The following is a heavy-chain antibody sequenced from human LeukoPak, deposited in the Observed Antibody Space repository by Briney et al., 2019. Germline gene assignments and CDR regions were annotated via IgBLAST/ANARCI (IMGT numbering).Heavy chain of an antibody. D-gene: IGHD1-26*01. V-gene: IGHV3-74*01. CDR3: AREIVGTHKSRFDP. CDR1: GFTFRTYW. J-gene: IGHJ5*02. CDR2: INTDGRST. Sequence: GGSLRLSCAASGFTFRTYWMHWVRQAPGKGLVWVSRINTDGRSTSYADSVKGRFTVSRDNSKDTLYLQMNSLRAEDTAVYYCAREIVGTHKSRFDPWGQGTLVTVSS.